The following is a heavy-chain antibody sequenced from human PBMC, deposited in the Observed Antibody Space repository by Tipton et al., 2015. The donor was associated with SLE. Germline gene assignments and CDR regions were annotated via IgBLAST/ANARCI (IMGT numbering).Heavy chain of an antibody. V-gene: IGHV3-74*01. D-gene: IGHD3-3*01. Sequence: SLRLSCAASGFTFSNYWMHWVRQAPGKGLVWVSRFNRDGSTTNYADSVKGRFTISRDNAKNTLYLQMNSLRAEDTAVYYCARGKYDFWSGYRGAEYFQHWGQGTLVTVSS. CDR1: GFTFSNYW. J-gene: IGHJ1*01. CDR3: ARGKYDFWSGYRGAEYFQH. CDR2: FNRDGSTT.